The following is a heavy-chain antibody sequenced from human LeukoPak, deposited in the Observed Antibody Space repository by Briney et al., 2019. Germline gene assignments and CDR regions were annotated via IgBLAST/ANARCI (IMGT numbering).Heavy chain of an antibody. CDR2: IYYSGST. CDR1: GGSISSYY. CDR3: ARDEKGYYYST. Sequence: PSVTLSLTRTVSGGSISSYYWSWIRQPPGKGLEWIGYIYYSGSTNYNPSLKSRVTISVDTSKNQFSLKLSSVTAADTAVYYCARDEKGYYYSTWGQGTLVTVSS. D-gene: IGHD3-10*01. J-gene: IGHJ5*02. V-gene: IGHV4-59*01.